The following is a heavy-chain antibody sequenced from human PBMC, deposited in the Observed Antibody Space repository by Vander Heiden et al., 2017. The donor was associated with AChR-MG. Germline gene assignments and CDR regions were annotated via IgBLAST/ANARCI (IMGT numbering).Heavy chain of an antibody. V-gene: IGHV1-69*01. D-gene: IGHD2-21*01. J-gene: IGHJ4*02. Sequence: QVQPVQSGAEVKKPGSSVKVSCKASGGTFRSYAISWVRRAPGQGLEWMGGIIPIFGTANYAQKFQGRVTITADESTSTAYMELSSLRSEDTAVYYCARDGAINQQVGQASWGQGTLVTVSS. CDR2: IIPIFGTA. CDR3: ARDGAINQQVGQAS. CDR1: GGTFRSYA.